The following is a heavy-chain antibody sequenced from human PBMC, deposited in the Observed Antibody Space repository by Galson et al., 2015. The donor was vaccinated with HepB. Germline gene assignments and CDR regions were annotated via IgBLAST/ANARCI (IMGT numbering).Heavy chain of an antibody. CDR1: GYTFTGYY. J-gene: IGHJ5*02. V-gene: IGHV1-2*04. CDR2: INPNSGGT. D-gene: IGHD3-22*01. Sequence: SVKVSCKASGYTFTGYYMHWVRQAPGQGLEWMGWINPNSGGTNYAQKFQGWVTMTRDTSISTAYMELSRLRSDDTAVYYCARIITMIVVVITLCSPYWFDPWGQGTLVTVSS. CDR3: ARIITMIVVVITLCSPYWFDP.